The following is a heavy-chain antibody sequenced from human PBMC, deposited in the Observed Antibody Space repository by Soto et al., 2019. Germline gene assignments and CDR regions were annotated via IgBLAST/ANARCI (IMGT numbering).Heavy chain of an antibody. CDR3: ARLVRYNWNQNYYYYGMDV. J-gene: IGHJ6*02. CDR2: IDPSDSYT. Sequence: GESLKISCKRSGYSFTSYWISWVRQMPGKGLEWMGRIDPSDSYTNYSPSFQGHVTISADKSISTAYLPWSSLKASDTAMYYCARLVRYNWNQNYYYYGMDVWGQGTTVTVSS. CDR1: GYSFTSYW. V-gene: IGHV5-10-1*01. D-gene: IGHD1-20*01.